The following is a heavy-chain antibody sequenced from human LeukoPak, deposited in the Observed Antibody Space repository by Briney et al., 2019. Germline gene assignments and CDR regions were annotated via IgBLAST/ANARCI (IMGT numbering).Heavy chain of an antibody. CDR1: GGSISSYY. CDR3: ARLADELERRYYYYYGMDV. D-gene: IGHD1-1*01. Sequence: PSETLSLTCTVSGGSISSYYWSWIRQPPGKGLEWIGYIYYSGSTNYNPSLKSRVTISVDTSKNQFSLKPSSVTAADTAVYYCARLADELERRYYYYYGMDVWGQGTTVTVSS. CDR2: IYYSGST. V-gene: IGHV4-59*01. J-gene: IGHJ6*02.